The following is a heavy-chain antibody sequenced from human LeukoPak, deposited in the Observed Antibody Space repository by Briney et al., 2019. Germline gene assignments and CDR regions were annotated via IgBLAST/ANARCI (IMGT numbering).Heavy chain of an antibody. D-gene: IGHD6-13*01. CDR1: GFIFSNYW. CDR2: INSDGRST. Sequence: GGSLRLSCVASGFIFSNYWMHWVRHDPEKGLVWVSRINSDGRSTAYADSVKGRFTISRDNAKNSLYLQMNSLRAEDTAVYYCAREGSSSWTLVYYYYYYMDVWGKGTTVTISS. V-gene: IGHV3-74*01. J-gene: IGHJ6*03. CDR3: AREGSSSWTLVYYYYYYMDV.